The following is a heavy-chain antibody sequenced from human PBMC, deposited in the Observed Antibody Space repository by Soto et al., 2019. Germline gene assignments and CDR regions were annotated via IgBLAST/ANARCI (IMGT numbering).Heavy chain of an antibody. D-gene: IGHD3-10*01. J-gene: IGHJ4*02. CDR2: ISSDGRNE. CDR3: ARGSAGHYNSGTLLD. V-gene: IGHV3-30*04. CDR1: GFSFTTYA. Sequence: QVQVVESGGGVVQPGRSLRLSCAASGFSFTTYAMHWVRQAPGKGLEWVAVISSDGRNEYYAYSVKGRFTISRDNSKNTLYLHIDSLRSEDTAVYYCARGSAGHYNSGTLLDWGQGTLVTVSS.